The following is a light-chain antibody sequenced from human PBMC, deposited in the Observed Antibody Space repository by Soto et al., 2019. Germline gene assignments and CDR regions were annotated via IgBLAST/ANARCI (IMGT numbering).Light chain of an antibody. CDR1: QSISTN. Sequence: EIVMTQSPATLSVSPGERATLSCRASQSISTNLAWYQQKPGQAPSLLIYGASTRVTGIPARFSGSGSGTEFTLTISSLQSEDFAVYYCQQYNNWPPYTFGQGTKLEIK. CDR2: GAS. V-gene: IGKV3-15*01. J-gene: IGKJ2*01. CDR3: QQYNNWPPYT.